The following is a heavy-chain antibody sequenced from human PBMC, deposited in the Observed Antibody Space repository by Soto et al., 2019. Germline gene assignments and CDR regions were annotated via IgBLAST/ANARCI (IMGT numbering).Heavy chain of an antibody. Sequence: SETLSLTCSVSGGSISSNIYYWAWIRQPPGKGLEWIGSIYYSGTTYYNPSLKSRVTISVDRSKNQFSLKLSSVTAADTAVYYCARHCSVEYFDYWGQGALVNVS. D-gene: IGHD2-15*01. CDR3: ARHCSVEYFDY. V-gene: IGHV4-39*01. CDR1: GGSISSNIYY. CDR2: IYYSGTT. J-gene: IGHJ4*02.